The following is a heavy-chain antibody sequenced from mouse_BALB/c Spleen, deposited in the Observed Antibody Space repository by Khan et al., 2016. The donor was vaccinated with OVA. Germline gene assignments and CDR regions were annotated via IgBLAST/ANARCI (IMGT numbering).Heavy chain of an antibody. Sequence: QVQLKESGPGLVAPSQSLSITCTVSGFSLTNYGVHWVRQPPREGLEWLGVIWAGGSTNYNSALMSGLSISKDNSKSQVFLKLISMQTNDTAMYYCARPYYGSAWFAYWGQGTLVTVSA. CDR2: IWAGGST. CDR1: GFSLTNYG. CDR3: ARPYYGSAWFAY. J-gene: IGHJ3*01. D-gene: IGHD1-1*01. V-gene: IGHV2-9*02.